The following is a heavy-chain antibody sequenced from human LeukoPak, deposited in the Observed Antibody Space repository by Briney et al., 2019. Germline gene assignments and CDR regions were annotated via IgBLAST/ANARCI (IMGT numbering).Heavy chain of an antibody. V-gene: IGHV4-39*07. J-gene: IGHJ5*02. D-gene: IGHD3-3*01. Sequence: SETLSLTCTVSGGSISSSSYYWGWIRQPPGKGLERIGSIYYSGSTYYNPSLKSRVTISVDTSKNQFSLKLSSVTAADTAVYYCASTYYDFWTGGSWFDPWGQGTLVTVSS. CDR1: GGSISSSSYY. CDR2: IYYSGST. CDR3: ASTYYDFWTGGSWFDP.